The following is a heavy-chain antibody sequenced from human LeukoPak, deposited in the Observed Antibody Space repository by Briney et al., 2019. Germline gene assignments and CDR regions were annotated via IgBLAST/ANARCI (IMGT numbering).Heavy chain of an antibody. CDR1: GYTFTGYY. CDR2: INPNSGGT. Sequence: GASVKVSCKASGYTFTGYYMHWVRQAPGQGLEWVGWINPNSGGTNYAQKFQGRVTMTRDTSISTAYMELSRLRSDDTAVYYCAREEGRNYDFWSGPVEFDPWGQGTLVTVSS. CDR3: AREEGRNYDFWSGPVEFDP. V-gene: IGHV1-2*02. J-gene: IGHJ5*02. D-gene: IGHD3-3*01.